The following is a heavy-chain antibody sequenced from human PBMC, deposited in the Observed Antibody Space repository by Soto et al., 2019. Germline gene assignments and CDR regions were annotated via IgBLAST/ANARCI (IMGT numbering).Heavy chain of an antibody. D-gene: IGHD6-13*01. CDR1: GFTFSDYY. CDR3: VFGSWNQYYFDH. J-gene: IGHJ4*02. V-gene: IGHV3-11*04. Sequence: GGSLRLSCAASGFTFSDYYMSWIRQAPGKGLEWVSYISSSGSTIYYADSVKGRFTISRDNAKNSLYLQMNSLTADDTALYYCVFGSWNQYYFDHWGQEIVVTVSS. CDR2: ISSSGSTI.